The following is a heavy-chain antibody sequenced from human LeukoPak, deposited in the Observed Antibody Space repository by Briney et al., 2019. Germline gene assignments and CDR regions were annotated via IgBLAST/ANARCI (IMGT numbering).Heavy chain of an antibody. V-gene: IGHV3-30*02. J-gene: IGHJ4*02. CDR1: GFTFSSYG. D-gene: IGHD3-22*01. CDR3: AKDGYDSSGYFFDY. CDR2: IRYDGSNK. Sequence: GGSLRLSCAASGFTFSSYGMHWVRQAPGKRLEWVAFIRYDGSNKYYADSVKGRFTISRDNSKNTLYLQMNSLRAEDTAVYYCAKDGYDSSGYFFDYWGQGTLVTVSS.